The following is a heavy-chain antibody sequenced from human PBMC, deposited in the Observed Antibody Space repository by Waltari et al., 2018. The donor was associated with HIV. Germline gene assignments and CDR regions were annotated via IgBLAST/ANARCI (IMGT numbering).Heavy chain of an antibody. CDR3: ARDCCDFWSGYSRHYYYGMDV. Sequence: QVQLQESGPGLVKPSQTLSLTCTVSGGSISSGDYYWSWIRQPPGKGLERSGYIYYSGSTYYNPSLKSRVTISVDTSKNQFSLKLSSVTAADTAVYYCARDCCDFWSGYSRHYYYGMDVWGQGTTVTVSS. V-gene: IGHV4-30-4*01. CDR1: GGSISSGDYY. J-gene: IGHJ6*02. CDR2: IYYSGST. D-gene: IGHD3-3*01.